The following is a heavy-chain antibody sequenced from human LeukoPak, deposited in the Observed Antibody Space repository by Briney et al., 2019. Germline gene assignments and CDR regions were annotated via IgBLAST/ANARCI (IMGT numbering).Heavy chain of an antibody. Sequence: PGGSLRLSCAASGFTFDDYAMHWVRQAPGKGLEWVSGISWNSGSIGYADSVKGRFTISRDNAKNSLYLQMNSLRAEDTALYYCAKAGRDYYDSSGYLDYWGQGTLVTVSS. J-gene: IGHJ4*02. CDR3: AKAGRDYYDSSGYLDY. CDR1: GFTFDDYA. D-gene: IGHD3-22*01. V-gene: IGHV3-9*01. CDR2: ISWNSGSI.